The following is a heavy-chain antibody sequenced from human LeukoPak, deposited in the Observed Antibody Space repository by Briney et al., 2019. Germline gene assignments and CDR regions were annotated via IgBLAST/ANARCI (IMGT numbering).Heavy chain of an antibody. J-gene: IGHJ6*02. Sequence: GGSLRLSCVASGFTFSSSGMNWVRQAPGKGLEGVAVISLDGSIKHYADSVKGRFTISRDNSKNTLYLQMNSLRAEDTAVYYCARDLSRRLIDYGIDVWGQGTTVTVSS. V-gene: IGHV3-30*03. D-gene: IGHD3-22*01. CDR1: GFTFSSSG. CDR2: ISLDGSIK. CDR3: ARDLSRRLIDYGIDV.